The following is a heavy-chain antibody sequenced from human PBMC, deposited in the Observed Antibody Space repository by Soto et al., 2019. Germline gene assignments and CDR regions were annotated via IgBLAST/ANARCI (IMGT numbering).Heavy chain of an antibody. CDR2: IWYDGSNK. CDR1: GFTFSNYG. CDR3: ARGDDSGRAE. V-gene: IGHV3-33*01. Sequence: QVQLVESGGGVVQPGRSLRLSCAASGFTFSNYGMHWVRQAPCKGLAWVAVIWYDGSNKYYADSVKGRFTISRDNSKNTLYLQMYSLRAEDTALYYCARGDDSGRAEWGQGTLVNVSS. D-gene: IGHD3-10*01. J-gene: IGHJ4*02.